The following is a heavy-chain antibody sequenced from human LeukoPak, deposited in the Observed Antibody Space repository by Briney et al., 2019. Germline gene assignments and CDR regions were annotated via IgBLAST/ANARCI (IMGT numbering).Heavy chain of an antibody. Sequence: GGSLRLSCAASGFSLSSYWMHWVRQAPGKGLVWVSRINSDGSSTRDADFVKGRFTISRDNAKNTLYLEMNSLRGEDTAVYYCARDYNVLRPLDYWGQGNLVTVSS. CDR3: ARDYNVLRPLDY. CDR2: INSDGSST. CDR1: GFSLSSYW. V-gene: IGHV3-74*01. D-gene: IGHD3-10*01. J-gene: IGHJ4*02.